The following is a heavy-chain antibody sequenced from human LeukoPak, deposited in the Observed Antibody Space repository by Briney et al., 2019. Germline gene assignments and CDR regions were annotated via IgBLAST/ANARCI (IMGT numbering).Heavy chain of an antibody. CDR1: GFSFSDRY. D-gene: IGHD3-22*01. CDR3: ATIETYYYETSGYFFDY. CDR2: ISHSSGTM. V-gene: IGHV3-11*01. J-gene: IGHJ4*02. Sequence: GGSLRLSCTAAGFSFSDRYMTWIRQAPGKGLEWIAYISHSSGTMYYADSVKGRFTISRDNARNSLYLQMNSLRAEDTAVYYCATIETYYYETSGYFFDYWGRGTLVTVSS.